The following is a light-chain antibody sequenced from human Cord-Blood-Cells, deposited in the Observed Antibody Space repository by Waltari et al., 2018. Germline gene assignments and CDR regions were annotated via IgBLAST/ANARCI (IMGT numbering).Light chain of an antibody. CDR3: QQSYSTPLT. CDR1: QSISSY. V-gene: IGKV1-39*01. J-gene: IGKJ4*01. Sequence: DIQMTQSPSSLAASVGGRVTITCRASQSISSYLNWNQQKPGKAPKLLIYAASSLQSGVPSRFSGSGSGTDVPLTISRLQPEDFATYYCQQSYSTPLTFGGGTKVEIK. CDR2: AAS.